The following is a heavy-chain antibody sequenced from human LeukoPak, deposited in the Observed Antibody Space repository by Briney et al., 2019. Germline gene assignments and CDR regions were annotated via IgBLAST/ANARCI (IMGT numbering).Heavy chain of an antibody. CDR3: ANYRSNWGSGWYFGL. CDR1: GDSISSYS. CDR2: MYYTENS. V-gene: IGHV4-59*01. D-gene: IGHD7-27*01. J-gene: IGHJ2*01. Sequence: SETLSLTCTVSGDSISSYSWTWIRQPPGKGLEYIGHMYYTENSYYNPSLKSRVTISIDTSKNQFSLKLNSDTAADTAVYYCANYRSNWGSGWYFGLWGRGTLVSVSS.